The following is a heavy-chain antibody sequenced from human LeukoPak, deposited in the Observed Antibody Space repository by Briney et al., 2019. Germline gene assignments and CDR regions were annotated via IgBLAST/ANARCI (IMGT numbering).Heavy chain of an antibody. D-gene: IGHD3-10*01. CDR3: AMRFGGFGVVDLIPFDY. J-gene: IGHJ4*02. CDR1: GGSISRYY. V-gene: IGHV4-4*07. Sequence: SETLSLTCSVCGGSISRYYWRWIPQPAGKAREWMGCIFPRESTKYNPSLKSRVSRYAVTTKNQFSLKLSSVLAADTAVYYCAMRFGGFGVVDLIPFDYWGQGTLVTVSS. CDR2: IFPREST.